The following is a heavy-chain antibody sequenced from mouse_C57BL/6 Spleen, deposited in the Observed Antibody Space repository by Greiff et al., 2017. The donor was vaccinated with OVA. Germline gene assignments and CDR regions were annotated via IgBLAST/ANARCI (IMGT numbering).Heavy chain of an antibody. CDR1: GYTFTSYG. Sequence: VQLQQSGAELARPGASVKLSCKASGYTFTSYGISWVKQRTGQGLEWIGEIYTRSGNTYYHEKFKGKATLTADKSSSTAYMVLRGLTSEDSAVYFCARTGSSLIDYWGQGTTLTVSS. J-gene: IGHJ2*01. V-gene: IGHV1-81*01. CDR2: IYTRSGNT. CDR3: ARTGSSLIDY. D-gene: IGHD1-1*01.